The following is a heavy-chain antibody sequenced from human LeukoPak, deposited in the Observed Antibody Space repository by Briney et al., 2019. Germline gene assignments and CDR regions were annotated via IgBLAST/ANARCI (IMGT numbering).Heavy chain of an antibody. J-gene: IGHJ1*01. Sequence: PGRSLRLSCAASGFTFRSYGMHWVRQAPGKGLEWVAVISYDGSSKYYADSVKGRFTISRDNSKNTLYLQMNSLRAEDTAVYYCAKDLYPYCSSTSCYVVGSAEYFQHWGQGTLVTVSS. CDR2: ISYDGSSK. V-gene: IGHV3-30*18. CDR1: GFTFRSYG. D-gene: IGHD2-2*01. CDR3: AKDLYPYCSSTSCYVVGSAEYFQH.